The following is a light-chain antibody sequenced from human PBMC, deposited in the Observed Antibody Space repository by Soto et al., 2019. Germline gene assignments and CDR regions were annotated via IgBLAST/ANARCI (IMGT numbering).Light chain of an antibody. CDR3: QQSYSTPIT. V-gene: IGKV1-39*01. J-gene: IGKJ5*01. CDR2: AAS. Sequence: DVQMTQSPSTLSGSVGDRVTITCRASQNINNYLNWYQHKPGKAPKLLIYAASSLQSGVPSRFSGSGSGTDFTLTISSLQPEDFATYYCQQSYSTPITFGQGTRLEIK. CDR1: QNINNY.